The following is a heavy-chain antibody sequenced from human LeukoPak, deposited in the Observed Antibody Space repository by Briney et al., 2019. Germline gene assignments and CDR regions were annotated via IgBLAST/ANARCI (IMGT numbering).Heavy chain of an antibody. D-gene: IGHD3-9*01. V-gene: IGHV1-46*01. CDR1: GYTFTSYY. Sequence: ASVKVSCTASGYTFTSYYMHWVRQAPGQGLEWMGIINPSGGSTSYAQKFQGRVTMTRDTSTSTVYMELSSLRSEDTAVYYCARGQYYDILTGNNWFDPWGQGTLVTVSS. CDR2: INPSGGST. J-gene: IGHJ5*02. CDR3: ARGQYYDILTGNNWFDP.